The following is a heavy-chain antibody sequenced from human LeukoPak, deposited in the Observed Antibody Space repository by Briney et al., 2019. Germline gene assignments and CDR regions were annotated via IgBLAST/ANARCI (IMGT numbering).Heavy chain of an antibody. CDR3: ARSVKQTCGGDCYRE. J-gene: IGHJ4*02. V-gene: IGHV3-48*04. CDR2: ISSSSSTI. Sequence: GGSLRLSCAASGFTFSSYSMNWVRQAPGKGLEWVSYISSSSSTIYYADSVKGRFTIFRDNAKNSLYLQMNSLRAEDTAVYYCARSVKQTCGGDCYREWGQGTLVTVSS. CDR1: GFTFSSYS. D-gene: IGHD2-21*01.